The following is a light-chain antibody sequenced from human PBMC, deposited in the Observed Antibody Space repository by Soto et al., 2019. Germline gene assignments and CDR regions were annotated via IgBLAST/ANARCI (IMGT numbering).Light chain of an antibody. V-gene: IGKV3-15*01. CDR3: QHYNEWPLT. Sequence: ERVMTQFPATLSVSPGAKATLSCRASQTVSNNLAWYQQKPGQAPRLLIYFASTRATGVPARFSGSGSVTEFTLTISNLQSEDSAGYYCQHYNEWPLTFGGGTKLETK. CDR1: QTVSNN. CDR2: FAS. J-gene: IGKJ4*01.